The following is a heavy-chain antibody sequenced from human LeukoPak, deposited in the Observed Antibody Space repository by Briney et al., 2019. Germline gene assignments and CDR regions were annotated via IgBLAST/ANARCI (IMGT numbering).Heavy chain of an antibody. CDR1: GGSISNYY. Sequence: KPSETLSLTCTVSGGSISNYYWSWIRQPPGKGLEWIGYIFYTGSTTYNSSLKSRVTISVDTSKNQFSLKLSSVTAADTAVYYCARGTMMVGPWGQGTLVTVSS. D-gene: IGHD3-22*01. V-gene: IGHV4-59*01. CDR2: IFYTGST. J-gene: IGHJ5*02. CDR3: ARGTMMVGP.